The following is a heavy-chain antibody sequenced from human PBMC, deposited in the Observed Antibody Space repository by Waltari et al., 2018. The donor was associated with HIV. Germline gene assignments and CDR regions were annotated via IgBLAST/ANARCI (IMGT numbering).Heavy chain of an antibody. CDR2: FYPCDSEV. CDR3: ARLPYSSGWYFDN. Sequence: EVQLVQYGALMIKPAQSLMISCRAFVSNVTRSYVARVRQMPGIGLHWMGSFYPCDSEVSYSPSFQGQVTISVDKSVNTAYLPWTRLKASDTAIYYCARLPYSSGWYFDNWGQGTLVTVSS. J-gene: IGHJ4*02. V-gene: IGHV5-51*03. CDR1: VSNVTRSY. D-gene: IGHD6-19*01.